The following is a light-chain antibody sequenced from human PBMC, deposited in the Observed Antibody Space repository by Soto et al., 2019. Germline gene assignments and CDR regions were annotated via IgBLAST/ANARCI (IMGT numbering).Light chain of an antibody. V-gene: IGKV3-15*01. J-gene: IGKJ2*01. CDR1: QSINSE. CDR2: GAS. Sequence: EIVMTQSPATLSLSPGERAALSCRASQSINSELAWYQQKPGQPPRLPIYGASTTATGVPARFTGSESGSEFTLTISGLQSEDFAVYYCQQGHHWPLTFGQGTRLEI. CDR3: QQGHHWPLT.